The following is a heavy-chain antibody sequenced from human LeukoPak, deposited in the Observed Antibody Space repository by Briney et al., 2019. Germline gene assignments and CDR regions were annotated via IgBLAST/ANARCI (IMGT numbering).Heavy chain of an antibody. Sequence: GGSLRLSCVASGFTFSSYAMIWVRQAPGKGLEWVSVIGGSGGSTNYADSVKGRFTISRDNSKNTLYLQMNSLRAEDTAVYYCAKLADNYYGSGTYLDDFDYWGQGTLVTVSP. V-gene: IGHV3-23*01. CDR3: AKLADNYYGSGTYLDDFDY. CDR2: IGGSGGST. CDR1: GFTFSSYA. D-gene: IGHD3-10*01. J-gene: IGHJ4*02.